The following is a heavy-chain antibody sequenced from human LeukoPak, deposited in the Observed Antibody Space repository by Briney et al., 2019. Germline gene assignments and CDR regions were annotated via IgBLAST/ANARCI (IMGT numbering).Heavy chain of an antibody. J-gene: IGHJ4*02. CDR1: GLTVSSNY. CDR3: ARDWSFSPDY. V-gene: IGHV3-53*01. Sequence: PGGSLRLSCAASGLTVSSNYMSWVRQAPGKGLEWVSGFYSGGRTYYADSVKGRFTISRDSSKNTLYLQMNSLRDEDTGLYYCARDWSFSPDYWGQGTQVTVSS. CDR2: FYSGGRT.